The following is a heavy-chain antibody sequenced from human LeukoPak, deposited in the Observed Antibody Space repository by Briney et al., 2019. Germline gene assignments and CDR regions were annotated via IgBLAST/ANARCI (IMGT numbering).Heavy chain of an antibody. Sequence: GGSLRLSCAASGFTFSSYGMHWVRQAPGKGLEWVAFISYDGSNKYYADSVKGRFTLSRDNSKNTLYLQMNSLRAEDTAVYYCAKDLDYGDYRWGQGTLVTVSS. D-gene: IGHD4-17*01. J-gene: IGHJ4*02. CDR3: AKDLDYGDYR. CDR1: GFTFSSYG. CDR2: ISYDGSNK. V-gene: IGHV3-30*18.